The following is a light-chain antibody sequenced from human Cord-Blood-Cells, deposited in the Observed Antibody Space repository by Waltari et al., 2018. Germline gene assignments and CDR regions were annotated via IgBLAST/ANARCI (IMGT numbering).Light chain of an antibody. CDR3: QQSYSTPYT. J-gene: IGKJ2*01. CDR2: AAS. V-gene: IGKV1-39*01. Sequence: DIPMTQSPSSLSASVRDRVTITCRASQSISSYLNWYQQKPGNAPKLLIYAASSLQSGVPSRFSGSGSGTEFTLTISSLQPEDFATYYCQQSYSTPYTFGQGTKLEIK. CDR1: QSISSY.